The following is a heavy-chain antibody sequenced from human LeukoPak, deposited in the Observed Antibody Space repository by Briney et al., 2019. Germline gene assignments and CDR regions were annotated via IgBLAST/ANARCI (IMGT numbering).Heavy chain of an antibody. CDR3: ARDWYWVGAILAFDI. Sequence: ASVKVSCKASGGTFSSYAISWVRQAPGQGLEWMGGIIPIFGTANYAQKFQGRVAITADKSTSTAYMELSSLRSEDTAVYYCARDWYWVGAILAFDIWGQGTMVTVSS. J-gene: IGHJ3*02. V-gene: IGHV1-69*06. CDR1: GGTFSSYA. D-gene: IGHD1-26*01. CDR2: IIPIFGTA.